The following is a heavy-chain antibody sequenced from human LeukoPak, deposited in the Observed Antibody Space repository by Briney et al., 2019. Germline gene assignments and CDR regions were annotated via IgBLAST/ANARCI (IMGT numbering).Heavy chain of an antibody. J-gene: IGHJ6*02. Sequence: ASVKVSFKASGYTFTSYYMHWVRQAPGQGLEWMGIINPSGGSTSYAQKFQGRVTMTRDTSTSTVYMELSSLRSEDTAVYYCAIHTVTKDTSADDYYGMDVWGQGTTVTVSS. CDR1: GYTFTSYY. CDR3: AIHTVTKDTSADDYYGMDV. V-gene: IGHV1-46*01. D-gene: IGHD4-11*01. CDR2: INPSGGST.